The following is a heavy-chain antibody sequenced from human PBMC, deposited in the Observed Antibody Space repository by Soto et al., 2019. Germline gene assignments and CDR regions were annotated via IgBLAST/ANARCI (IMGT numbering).Heavy chain of an antibody. CDR2: INPSGGST. V-gene: IGHV1-46*01. CDR3: ARAKNAVPGSLEYFFDY. Sequence: GASVKVSCKASGYIFTNHYIHWVRQAPGQGLEWMGIINPSGGSTNYLQKFQGRITMTRDTSTSTVYMELSSLRSEDTAVYFCARAKNAVPGSLEYFFDYWGQGTLVTVSS. D-gene: IGHD6-19*01. CDR1: GYIFTNHY. J-gene: IGHJ4*02.